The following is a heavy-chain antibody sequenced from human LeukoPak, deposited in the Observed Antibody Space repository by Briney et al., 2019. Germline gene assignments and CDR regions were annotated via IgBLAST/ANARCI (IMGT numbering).Heavy chain of an antibody. V-gene: IGHV3-9*01. CDR1: GFTFNDYA. J-gene: IGHJ4*02. D-gene: IGHD1-26*01. CDR2: ISWNSGSI. CDR3: AKEIIVGATGYFDY. Sequence: GRSLRLSCAASGFTFNDYAMHWVRQAPGKGLEWVSGISWNSGSIGYADSVKGRFTISRDNAKNSLYLQMYSLRAEDTALYYCAKEIIVGATGYFDYWGQGTLVTVSS.